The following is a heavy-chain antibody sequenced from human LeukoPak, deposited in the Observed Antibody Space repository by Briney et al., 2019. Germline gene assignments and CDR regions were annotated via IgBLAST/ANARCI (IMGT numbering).Heavy chain of an antibody. CDR2: ISSSSSYI. D-gene: IGHD5-18*01. Sequence: GGSLRLSCAASGFTFSSYSMNWVRQAPEKGLEWVSSISSSSSYIYYADSVKGRFTISRDNAKNSLYLQMNSLRAEDTAVYYCASIRHLGYSYGSDDYWGQGTLVTVSS. J-gene: IGHJ4*02. CDR1: GFTFSSYS. V-gene: IGHV3-21*01. CDR3: ASIRHLGYSYGSDDY.